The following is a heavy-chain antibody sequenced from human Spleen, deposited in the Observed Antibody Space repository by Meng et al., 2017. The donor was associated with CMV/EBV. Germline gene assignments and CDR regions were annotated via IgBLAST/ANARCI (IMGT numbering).Heavy chain of an antibody. V-gene: IGHV1-18*01. CDR1: GYTFSSYD. Sequence: QVRLGRSGAGVKKPRASVKVSCKASGYTFSSYDITWVRQAPGQGLEWMGWISGYNGNTNYAQKIQGRVTVTTDTSTSTAYMEVRTLRSDDTAVYYCARGGSYSSPHLDYWGQGTLVTVSS. CDR3: ARGGSYSSPHLDY. J-gene: IGHJ4*02. CDR2: ISGYNGNT. D-gene: IGHD6-13*01.